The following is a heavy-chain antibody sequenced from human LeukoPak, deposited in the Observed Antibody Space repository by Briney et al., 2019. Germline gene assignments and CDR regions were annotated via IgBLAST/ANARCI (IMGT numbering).Heavy chain of an antibody. Sequence: SVKVSCAASGGTFANYAISWVRKAPGQGLEWMGGIIPIFGTGDSAQKFQGRLTITADESTRTTYMELSSLRSEDTAVYYCAKGHDDFRQFDYWGQGTLVTVSS. D-gene: IGHD3-3*01. V-gene: IGHV1-69*01. J-gene: IGHJ4*02. CDR3: AKGHDDFRQFDY. CDR1: GGTFANYA. CDR2: IIPIFGTG.